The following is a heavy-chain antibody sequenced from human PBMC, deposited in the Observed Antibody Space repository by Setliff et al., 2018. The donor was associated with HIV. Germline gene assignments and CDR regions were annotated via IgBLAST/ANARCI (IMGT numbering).Heavy chain of an antibody. CDR2: IYSSGST. J-gene: IGHJ3*02. V-gene: IGHV4-4*09. CDR3: VRHGYYYDFIDI. D-gene: IGHD3-22*01. Sequence: SETLSLTCTVSGGSISGYYWSWIRQSPGKGLEWIGYIYSSGSTNFNPSLKSRVTLSIDTSKNQFSLNLTSMTAADTAGYFCVRHGYYYDFIDIWGQGTVVTVSS. CDR1: GGSISGYY.